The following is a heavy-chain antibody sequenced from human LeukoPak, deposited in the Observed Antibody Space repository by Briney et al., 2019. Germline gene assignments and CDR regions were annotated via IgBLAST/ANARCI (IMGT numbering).Heavy chain of an antibody. D-gene: IGHD1-1*01. V-gene: IGHV1-69*13. Sequence: SVNVSCKASGGTFSSYAISWVRHAPGQGLEWMGGIIPIFGTANYAQKFQGRVTITADESTSTAYMELSSLRSEDTAVYYCAKNIQNYYYYYMDVWGKGTTVIVSS. CDR2: IIPIFGTA. J-gene: IGHJ6*03. CDR3: AKNIQNYYYYYMDV. CDR1: GGTFSSYA.